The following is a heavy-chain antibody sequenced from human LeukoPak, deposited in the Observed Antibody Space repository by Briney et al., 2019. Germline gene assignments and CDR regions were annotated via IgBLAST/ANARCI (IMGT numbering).Heavy chain of an antibody. CDR3: ARDPATVGDFDY. Sequence: GGSLRLSCAASGFTFSSYSMNWVRQAPGKGLEWVSSISSSSSYIYYADSVKGRFTISRDNAKNSLYLQMNSLRDEDTAVYYCARDPATVGDFDYWGQGTLVTVSS. CDR1: GFTFSSYS. J-gene: IGHJ4*02. V-gene: IGHV3-21*01. CDR2: ISSSSSYI. D-gene: IGHD4-11*01.